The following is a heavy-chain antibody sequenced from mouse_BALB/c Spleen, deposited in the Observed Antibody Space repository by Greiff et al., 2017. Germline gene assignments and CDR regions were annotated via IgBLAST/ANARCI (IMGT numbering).Heavy chain of an antibody. CDR1: GYTFTSYW. CDR3: ARRDYYGSSYNFDD. D-gene: IGHD1-1*01. Sequence: QVQLQQSGAELVKPGASVKLSCKASGYTFTSYWMHWVKQRPGQGLEWIGEINPSNGRTNYNEKFKSKATLTVDKSSSTAYMQLSSLTSEDSAVYYCARRDYYGSSYNFDDWGQGTTLTVSS. J-gene: IGHJ2*01. CDR2: INPSNGRT. V-gene: IGHV1S81*02.